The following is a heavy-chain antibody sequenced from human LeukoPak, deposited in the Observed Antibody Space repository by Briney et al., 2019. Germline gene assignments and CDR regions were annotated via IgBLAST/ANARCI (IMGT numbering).Heavy chain of an antibody. J-gene: IGHJ3*02. CDR2: VYYSGSI. CDR3: ARGRVYCDAFDI. Sequence: SETLSLTCTVSGGSISSYYWGWIRQPPGRGLEWIGSVYYSGSIYFNPSLKSRVTVSVDTSKNQFSLKLSSVTAADTAVYNCARGRVYCDAFDIWGQGTMVTVSS. D-gene: IGHD2-8*02. V-gene: IGHV4-39*01. CDR1: GGSISSYY.